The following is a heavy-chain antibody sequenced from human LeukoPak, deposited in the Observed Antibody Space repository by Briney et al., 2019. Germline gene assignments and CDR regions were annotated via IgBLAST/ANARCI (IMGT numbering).Heavy chain of an antibody. J-gene: IGHJ4*02. V-gene: IGHV4-4*09. CDR3: ARGFLHDSSGYPFDY. Sequence: PSETLSLTCTVSGGSIRYYFWSWIRQPPGKGLEWIGCIYTSGRTNYNPSLKSRVTISVDTSKNQFSLNLSSVTAADTAVYYCARGFLHDSSGYPFDYWGRGTLVTVSS. CDR1: GGSIRYYF. CDR2: IYTSGRT. D-gene: IGHD3-22*01.